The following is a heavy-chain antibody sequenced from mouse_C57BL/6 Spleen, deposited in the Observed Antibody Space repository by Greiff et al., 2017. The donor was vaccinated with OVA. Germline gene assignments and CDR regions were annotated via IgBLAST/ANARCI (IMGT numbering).Heavy chain of an antibody. V-gene: IGHV5-17*01. CDR2: ISSGSSTI. Sequence: EVHLVESGGGLVKPGGSLKLSCAASGFTFSDYGMHWVRQAPGKGLEWVAYISSGSSTIYYADTVKGRFTISRDNAKNTLFLQMTSLRSEDTAMYYCARDGYDYWGQGTTLTVSS. CDR3: ARDGYDY. CDR1: GFTFSDYG. J-gene: IGHJ2*01. D-gene: IGHD2-3*01.